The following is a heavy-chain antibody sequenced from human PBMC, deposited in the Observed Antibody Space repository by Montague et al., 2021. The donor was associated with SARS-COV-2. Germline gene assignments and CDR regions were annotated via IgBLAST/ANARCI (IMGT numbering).Heavy chain of an antibody. Sequence: ETLSLTCTVSGGSLSSYYWSWIRQPPGKGLEWIGYIYYSGSTNYNPSLKSRVTISVDTSKNQFSLNLSSVTAADTAVYYCARHVSGSLTHFHHWGQGSLVTVSS. CDR1: GGSLSSYY. D-gene: IGHD1-26*01. CDR2: IYYSGST. J-gene: IGHJ1*01. V-gene: IGHV4-59*08. CDR3: ARHVSGSLTHFHH.